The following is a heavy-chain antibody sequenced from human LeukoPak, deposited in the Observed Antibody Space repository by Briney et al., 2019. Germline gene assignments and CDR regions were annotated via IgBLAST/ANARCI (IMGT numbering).Heavy chain of an antibody. Sequence: GGSLRLSCRISGFSFSTTWMNWVRQAPGKGLEWVANIKQDGSERYYADSVKGRFTVPRDNAHNSLYLQMTNLRAEDTAVYFCARGGRTGDYWGQGTLVTVSS. J-gene: IGHJ4*02. CDR2: IKQDGSER. CDR1: GFSFSTTW. D-gene: IGHD3/OR15-3a*01. V-gene: IGHV3-7*03. CDR3: ARGGRTGDY.